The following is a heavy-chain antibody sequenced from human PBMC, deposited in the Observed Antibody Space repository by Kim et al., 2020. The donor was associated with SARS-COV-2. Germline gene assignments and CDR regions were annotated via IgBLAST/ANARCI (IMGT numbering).Heavy chain of an antibody. D-gene: IGHD3-22*01. V-gene: IGHV3-53*01. CDR1: GFTVSSNY. CDR3: ARAGDSSGYWNWGPRYSYYYGMDV. J-gene: IGHJ6*02. Sequence: GGSLRLSCAASGFTVSSNYMSWVRQAPGKGLEWVSVIYSGGSTYYADSVKGRFTISRDNSKNTLYLQMNSLRAEDTAVYYCARAGDSSGYWNWGPRYSYYYGMDVWGQGTTVTVSS. CDR2: IYSGGST.